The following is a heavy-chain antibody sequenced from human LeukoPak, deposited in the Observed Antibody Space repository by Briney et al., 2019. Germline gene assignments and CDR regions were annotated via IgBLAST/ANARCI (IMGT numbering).Heavy chain of an antibody. CDR3: AGSPAAVYNWNDGGYAFDI. V-gene: IGHV4-59*01. CDR2: IYYGGST. CDR1: GGSISSYY. D-gene: IGHD1-1*01. J-gene: IGHJ3*02. Sequence: SETLSLTCTVSGGSISSYYWSWIRQPPGKGLEWIGYIYYGGSTNYNPSLKSRVTISVDTSKNQFSLKLSSVTAADTAVYYCAGSPAAVYNWNDGGYAFDIWGQGTMVTVSS.